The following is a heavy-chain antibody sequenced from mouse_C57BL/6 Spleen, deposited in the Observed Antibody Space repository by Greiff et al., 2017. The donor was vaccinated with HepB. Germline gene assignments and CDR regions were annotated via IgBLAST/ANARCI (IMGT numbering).Heavy chain of an antibody. Sequence: QVQLQQPGAELVKPGASVKLSCKASGYTFTSYWMQWVKQRPGQGLEWIGEIDPSDSYNNYKQKFKGKATLTVDTSSSTAYMQLSSLTSEDSAVYYCAPYGGLLRGYFDVWGTGTTVTVSS. CDR3: APYGGLLRGYFDV. CDR2: IDPSDSYN. V-gene: IGHV1-50*01. J-gene: IGHJ1*03. CDR1: GYTFTSYW. D-gene: IGHD2-3*01.